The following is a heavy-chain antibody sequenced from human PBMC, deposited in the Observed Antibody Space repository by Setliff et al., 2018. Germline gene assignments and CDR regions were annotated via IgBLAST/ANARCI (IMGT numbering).Heavy chain of an antibody. J-gene: IGHJ2*01. D-gene: IGHD3-22*01. CDR3: ARGPTIVDWFFDL. CDR1: GGSFSGYY. CDR2: INHSGST. Sequence: PSETLSLTCAVYGGSFSGYYWSWIRQPPGKGLEWIGEINHSGSTNYNPSLKSRVTISVDTSKNQFSLKLSSVTAADTAVYYCARGPTIVDWFFDLWGRGTLVTVSS. V-gene: IGHV4-34*01.